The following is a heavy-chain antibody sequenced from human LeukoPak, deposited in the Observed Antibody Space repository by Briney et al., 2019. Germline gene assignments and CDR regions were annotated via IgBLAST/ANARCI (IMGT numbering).Heavy chain of an antibody. CDR1: GGSTSSSSYY. J-gene: IGHJ4*02. CDR3: ARERGYSSGWYQVY. Sequence: SETLSLTCTVSGGSTSSSSYYWGWIRQPPGKGLEWIGSIYYSGSTYYNPSLKSRVTISVDTSKNQFSLKLSSVTAADTAVYYCARERGYSSGWYQVYWGQGTLVTVSS. CDR2: IYYSGST. D-gene: IGHD6-19*01. V-gene: IGHV4-39*07.